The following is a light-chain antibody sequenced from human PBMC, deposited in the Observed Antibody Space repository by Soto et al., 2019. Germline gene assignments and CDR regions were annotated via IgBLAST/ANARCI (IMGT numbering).Light chain of an antibody. CDR1: QSISSY. V-gene: IGKV1-39*01. J-gene: IGKJ1*01. Sequence: DIQMTQSPSSLSASVGDRVTITCRASQSISSYLNWYQQKPGKAPKLLIYAASSLQSGVPLRVSSSGSVTDFNSQISSFQPDDFAICCSQPSYSTLPPFGQGNTVPIK. CDR2: AAS. CDR3: QPSYSTLPP.